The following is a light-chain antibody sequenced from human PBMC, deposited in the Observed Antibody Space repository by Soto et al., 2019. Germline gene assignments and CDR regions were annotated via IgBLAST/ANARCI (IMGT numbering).Light chain of an antibody. CDR3: QQRSNWQT. CDR1: QSVSSY. CDR2: DAS. V-gene: IGKV3-11*01. J-gene: IGKJ1*01. Sequence: EIVLIQSPATLSLSPGERATLSCRASQSVSSYLAWYQQKPGQAPRLLIYDASNRVTGIPARFSGSGSGTDFTLTISSLEPEEFAVYYCQQRSNWQTFGQGTKVDIK.